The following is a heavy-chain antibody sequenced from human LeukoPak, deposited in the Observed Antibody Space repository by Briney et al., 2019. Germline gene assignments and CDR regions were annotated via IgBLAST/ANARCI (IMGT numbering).Heavy chain of an antibody. V-gene: IGHV1-2*02. CDR1: GYTFTGYY. CDR3: AIEITTTVTTYGWFDP. Sequence: ASVKVSCKACGYTFTGYYMHWVRQAPGQGLEWMGWINPNSGGTNYAQKFQGRVTMTRDTSISTAYMELSRLRSDDTAVYYCAIEITTTVTTYGWFDPWGQGTLVTVSS. D-gene: IGHD4-11*01. CDR2: INPNSGGT. J-gene: IGHJ5*02.